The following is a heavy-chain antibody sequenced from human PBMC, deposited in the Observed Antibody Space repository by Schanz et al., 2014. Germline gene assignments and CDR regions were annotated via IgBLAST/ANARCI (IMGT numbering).Heavy chain of an antibody. CDR3: ARLMVPGWFDP. J-gene: IGHJ5*02. CDR2: IDDTGST. D-gene: IGHD3-10*01. V-gene: IGHV4-39*01. Sequence: QLQLQESGPGLVIPSETLSLTCTVSGGSISSSTYYWGWIRQPPGKGPEWIGTIDDTGSTYYTPSLRGQPPMSVDTPKPQLSVQLTSVTAADTAVYYCARLMVPGWFDPWGQGQLVTVSS. CDR1: GGSISSSTYY.